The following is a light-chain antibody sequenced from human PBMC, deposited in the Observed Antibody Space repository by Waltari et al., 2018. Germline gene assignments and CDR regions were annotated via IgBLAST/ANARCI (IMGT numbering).Light chain of an antibody. Sequence: SYELTQPPSVSVSPGQTARITCSGDALPKQYVYWYQQKSGQAPILVMYKDRERPSGIPERFSGSSSGTTVTLTISGVQAEDEADYHCQSGDNSGTNRVLFGGGTKLTVL. CDR3: QSGDNSGTNRVL. V-gene: IGLV3-25*03. CDR2: KDR. J-gene: IGLJ2*01. CDR1: ALPKQY.